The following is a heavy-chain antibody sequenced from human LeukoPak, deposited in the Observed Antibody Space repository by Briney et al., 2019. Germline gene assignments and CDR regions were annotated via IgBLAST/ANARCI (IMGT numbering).Heavy chain of an antibody. J-gene: IGHJ4*02. Sequence: SETLSLTCTVSGGSISSSSYYWGWIRQPPGKGLEWIGSIYYSGSTYYNPSLKSRVTISVDTSKNQFSLKLSSVTAADTAAYYCARGGYSGYDRGFDYWGQGTLVTVPS. CDR3: ARGGYSGYDRGFDY. CDR1: GGSISSSSYY. V-gene: IGHV4-39*07. D-gene: IGHD5-12*01. CDR2: IYYSGST.